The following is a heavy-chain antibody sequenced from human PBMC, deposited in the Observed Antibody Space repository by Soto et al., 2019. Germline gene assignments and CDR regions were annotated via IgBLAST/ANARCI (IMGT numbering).Heavy chain of an antibody. CDR3: ARDQRPFRHDYGDYESYYYYGMDV. J-gene: IGHJ6*02. Sequence: QVQLQESGPGLVKPSQTLSLTCTVSGGSISSGGYYWSWIRQHQGKGLEWIGYIYYSGSTYYNPSLKSRVTISVDTSTNQFSLKLSSVTAADTAVYYCARDQRPFRHDYGDYESYYYYGMDVWGQGTTVTVSS. D-gene: IGHD4-17*01. CDR2: IYYSGST. V-gene: IGHV4-31*03. CDR1: GGSISSGGYY.